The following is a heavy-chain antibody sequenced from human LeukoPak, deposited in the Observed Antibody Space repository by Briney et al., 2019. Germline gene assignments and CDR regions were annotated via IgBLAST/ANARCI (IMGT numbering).Heavy chain of an antibody. J-gene: IGHJ4*02. V-gene: IGHV3-53*01. CDR2: IYSGGST. D-gene: IGHD2-15*01. CDR1: GFTFSSNY. Sequence: PGGSLRLSCTVSGFTFSSNYMSWVRQAPGKGLEWVSVIYSGGSTYYADSVKDRFTISRDNSKNTLYLQMNSLRAEDTAVYYCARDRGYFDYWGQGTLVTVSS. CDR3: ARDRGYFDY.